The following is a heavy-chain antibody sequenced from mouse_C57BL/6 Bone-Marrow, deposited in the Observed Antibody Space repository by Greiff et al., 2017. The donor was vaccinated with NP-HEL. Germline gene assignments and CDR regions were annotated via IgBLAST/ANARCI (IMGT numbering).Heavy chain of an antibody. V-gene: IGHV5S21*01. CDR1: GFTFSSYA. J-gene: IGHJ3*01. CDR2: ISSGGDYI. Sequence: EVKLMESGEGLVKPGGSLKLSCAASGFTFSSYAMSWVRQTPEKRLEWVAYISSGGDYIYYAATVKGRFTSSRDNARNTLYLQMSRLKSEDTAMYYWTVRPFAYWGQGTLVTVAA. CDR3: TVRPFAY.